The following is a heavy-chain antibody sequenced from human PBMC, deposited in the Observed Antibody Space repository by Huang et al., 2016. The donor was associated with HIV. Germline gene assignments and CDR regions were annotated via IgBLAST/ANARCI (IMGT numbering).Heavy chain of an antibody. Sequence: QVQLVESGGGVVRPGRSLRLSCAASRFTFIKFALHWVRQAPGKGLEWMAVITYDGSSKHYADSVTGRLTISRDNSNNTLYLQMNSLTVEDTAVYYCTKGHYYDTNGYVAFDIWGQGTMVTVSS. CDR1: RFTFIKFA. J-gene: IGHJ3*02. CDR3: TKGHYYDTNGYVAFDI. CDR2: ITYDGSSK. D-gene: IGHD3-22*01. V-gene: IGHV3-30*18.